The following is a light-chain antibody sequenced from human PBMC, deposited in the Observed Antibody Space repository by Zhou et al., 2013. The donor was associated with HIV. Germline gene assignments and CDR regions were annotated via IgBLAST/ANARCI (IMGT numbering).Light chain of an antibody. CDR3: QQRSNWYT. Sequence: ETVLTQSPATLSLSPGDRATLSCRASQNVRNYLAWYQHKPGQAPRLLIYGASKRATGIPARFTGSGSGTFFTLTISSLEPEDFAVYYCQQRSNWYTFGQGTKVEIK. CDR1: QNVRNY. CDR2: GAS. V-gene: IGKV3-11*01. J-gene: IGKJ2*01.